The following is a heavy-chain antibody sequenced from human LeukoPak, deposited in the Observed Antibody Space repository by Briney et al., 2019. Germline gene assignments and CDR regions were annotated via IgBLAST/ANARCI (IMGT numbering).Heavy chain of an antibody. Sequence: SETLSLTCTVSGDSISSSSYYWDWIRQPPGKGLEWIGSIYYSGSTYYNPSLKSRVTISVDTSKNQFSLKLTSVTAADTAVYYCAAYYYDSSGYSDWGQGTLVTVSS. V-gene: IGHV4-39*07. CDR3: AAYYYDSSGYSD. CDR2: IYYSGST. J-gene: IGHJ4*02. CDR1: GDSISSSSYY. D-gene: IGHD3-22*01.